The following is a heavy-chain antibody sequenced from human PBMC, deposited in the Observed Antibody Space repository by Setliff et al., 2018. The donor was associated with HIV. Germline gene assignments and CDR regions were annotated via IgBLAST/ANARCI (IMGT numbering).Heavy chain of an antibody. D-gene: IGHD6-13*01. Sequence: GASVKVSCKTTGYTFSTYPMHWVRQAPGQRLEWMGWINAGNGNTKYSQKFQGRVTITRDTSTSTAYMELSSLRSEDTALYYCARDGLYSNSWSYFDFWGQGTLVTVSS. CDR1: GYTFSTYP. V-gene: IGHV1-3*01. CDR3: ARDGLYSNSWSYFDF. CDR2: INAGNGNT. J-gene: IGHJ4*02.